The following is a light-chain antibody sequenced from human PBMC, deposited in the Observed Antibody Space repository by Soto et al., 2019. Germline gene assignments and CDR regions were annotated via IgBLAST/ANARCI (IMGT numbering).Light chain of an antibody. CDR2: GAS. CDR3: QQYDNWPPIT. CDR1: QSVSNN. J-gene: IGKJ5*01. V-gene: IGKV3-15*01. Sequence: EIVLTNSPGTLSLSPGERATLSCRAIQSVSNNYLAWYQQKPGQAPRLLIYGASTRATGIPARFSGSGSGTEFTLTISSLQSEDFAVYYCQQYDNWPPITFGQGTRLEIK.